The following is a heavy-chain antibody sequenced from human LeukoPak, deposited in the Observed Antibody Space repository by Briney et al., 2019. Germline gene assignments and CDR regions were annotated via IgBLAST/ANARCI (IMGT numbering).Heavy chain of an antibody. CDR2: ISGRGAAT. J-gene: IGHJ5*02. V-gene: IGHV3-23*01. CDR3: AKEESSQFDP. CDR1: GFTFSNYA. Sequence: PGGSLRLSCAASGFTFSNYAMSWVRQAPGKGLEWVSAISGRGAATYYADSVKGRFTISRDNSKNTLYLQMNSLRAEDTALYYCAKEESSQFDPWGQGTQVTVSS.